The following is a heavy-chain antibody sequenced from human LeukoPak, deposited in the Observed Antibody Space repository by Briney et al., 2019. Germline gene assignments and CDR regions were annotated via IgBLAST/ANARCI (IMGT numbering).Heavy chain of an antibody. CDR2: INHSGST. J-gene: IGHJ4*02. V-gene: IGHV4-34*01. CDR3: ARASEMATIDY. Sequence: SETLSLTCAVYGGSFSGYYWSWIRQPPGKGLEWIGEINHSGSTNYNPSLKSRVTVSVDTSKNQFSLKLSSVTAADTAVYYCARASEMATIDYWGQGTLVTVSS. CDR1: GGSFSGYY. D-gene: IGHD5-24*01.